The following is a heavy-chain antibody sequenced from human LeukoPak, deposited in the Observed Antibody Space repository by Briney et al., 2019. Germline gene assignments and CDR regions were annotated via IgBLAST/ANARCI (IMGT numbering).Heavy chain of an antibody. Sequence: GGSLRLSCAASGFTVSSSYMSWVRQAPGKGLEWVSSISSSSSYIYYADSVKGRFTISRDNAKNSLYLQMNSLRAEDTAVYYCARTRTVTAQFDYWGQGTLVTVSS. CDR2: ISSSSSYI. CDR3: ARTRTVTAQFDY. J-gene: IGHJ4*02. CDR1: GFTVSSSY. D-gene: IGHD4-17*01. V-gene: IGHV3-21*01.